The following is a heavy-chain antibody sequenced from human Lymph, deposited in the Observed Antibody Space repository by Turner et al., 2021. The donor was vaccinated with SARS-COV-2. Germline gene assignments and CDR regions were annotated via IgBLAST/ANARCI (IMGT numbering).Heavy chain of an antibody. CDR3: ARGPPDFPYYFDY. Sequence: EVQLVESGGGLVKPGGSRRLSCAASGSTFSSYSMNWVRQAPGKGLEWVSSITFTSSYIYYADSVKGRFTISRDNAKNSLYLQMNSLRAEDTAVYYCARGPPDFPYYFDYWGQGTLVTVSS. J-gene: IGHJ4*02. D-gene: IGHD2-21*02. CDR2: ITFTSSYI. CDR1: GSTFSSYS. V-gene: IGHV3-21*01.